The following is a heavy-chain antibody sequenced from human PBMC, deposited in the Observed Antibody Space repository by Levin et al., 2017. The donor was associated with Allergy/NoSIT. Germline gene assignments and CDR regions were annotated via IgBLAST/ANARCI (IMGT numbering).Heavy chain of an antibody. Sequence: ETLSLTCAASGFTFSSYSMNWVRQAPGKGLEWVSSISSSSSYIYYADSVKGRFTISRDNAKNSLYLQMNSLSAEDTAVYYCADTPTGGGGYYYGMDVWGQGTTVTVSS. J-gene: IGHJ6*02. V-gene: IGHV3-21*01. CDR2: ISSSSSYI. CDR1: GFTFSSYS. D-gene: IGHD2-2*02. CDR3: ADTPTGGGGYYYGMDV.